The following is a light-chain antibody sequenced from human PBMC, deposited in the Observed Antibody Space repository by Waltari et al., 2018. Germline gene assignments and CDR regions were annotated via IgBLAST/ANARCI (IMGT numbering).Light chain of an antibody. CDR2: GKN. V-gene: IGLV3-19*01. CDR1: RPRSLY. Sequence: SSELTHDPTVSLALGQTVRLTCQRDRPRSLYASSYHQKPKHAHVLVINGKNNRPAGIPDRFSGSSSGDTAFLTITGAQAEDEADYHCNSRDTSADRLVIFGGGTKLTVL. CDR3: NSRDTSADRLVI. J-gene: IGLJ2*01.